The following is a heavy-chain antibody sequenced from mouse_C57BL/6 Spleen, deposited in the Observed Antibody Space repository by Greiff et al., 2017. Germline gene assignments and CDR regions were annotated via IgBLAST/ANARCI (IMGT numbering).Heavy chain of an antibody. CDR2: INPNNGGT. J-gene: IGHJ4*01. Sequence: EVQLQQSGPELVKPGASVKISCKASGYTFTDYYMNWVKQSHGKSLEWIGDINPNNGGTSYNQKFKGKATLTVDKSSSTAYMELRSLTSEDSAVYYCARSFYDGYYSYAMDYWGQGTSVTVSS. CDR3: ARSFYDGYYSYAMDY. CDR1: GYTFTDYY. V-gene: IGHV1-26*01. D-gene: IGHD2-3*01.